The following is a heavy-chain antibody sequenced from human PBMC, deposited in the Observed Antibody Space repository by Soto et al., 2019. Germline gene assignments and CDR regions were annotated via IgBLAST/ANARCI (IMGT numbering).Heavy chain of an antibody. CDR1: AYSFTTYH. V-gene: IGHV1-46*01. CDR3: ARGDIVLVPASEGNWFDP. D-gene: IGHD2-2*01. CDR2: INPDAGAT. Sequence: QVQLVQSGAEVKKPGASVTLSCKASAYSFTTYHIHWVRQAPGQGLEWMGLINPDAGATNYAQRCQGRLRLTRDTSTSTGYMELRSLRFDDTAVYFCARGDIVLVPASEGNWFDPWGQGTLVTVSS. J-gene: IGHJ5*02.